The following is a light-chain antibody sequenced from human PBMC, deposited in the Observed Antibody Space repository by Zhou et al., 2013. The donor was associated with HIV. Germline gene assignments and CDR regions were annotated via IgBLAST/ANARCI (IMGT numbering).Light chain of an antibody. CDR1: QSVTTY. CDR3: QQYGSSPT. V-gene: IGKV3-20*01. Sequence: DIILTQSPGTLSLSPGERATLSCRASQSVTTYLAWYQQKPGQAPRLLIYGASSRATGIPDRFSGSGSGTDFTLTISRLEPEDFAVYYCQQYGSSPTFGQGTKVEIK. CDR2: GAS. J-gene: IGKJ1*01.